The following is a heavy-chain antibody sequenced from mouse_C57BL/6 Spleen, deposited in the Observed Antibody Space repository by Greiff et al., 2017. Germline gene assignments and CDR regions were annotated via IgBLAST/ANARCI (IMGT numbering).Heavy chain of an antibody. D-gene: IGHD2-4*01. J-gene: IGHJ4*01. CDR1: GYTFTSYW. CDR2: INPSNGGT. Sequence: VQLQQPGTELVKPGASVKLSCNASGYTFTSYWMHWVKQRPGQGLEWIGNINPSNGGTNYNEKFKSKATLTVDKSSSTAYMQLSSLTSEDSAVYYCARADYDGYAMDYWGQGTSVTVSS. CDR3: ARADYDGYAMDY. V-gene: IGHV1-53*01.